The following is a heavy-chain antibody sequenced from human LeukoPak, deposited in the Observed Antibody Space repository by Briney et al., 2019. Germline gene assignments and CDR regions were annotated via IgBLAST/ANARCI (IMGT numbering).Heavy chain of an antibody. CDR2: ISYDGSNK. CDR1: GFTFSNYA. Sequence: PGGSLRLSCAAAGFTFSNYAMHWVRQAPGKGLEWVAVISYDGSNKHYADSVKGLFTISRDNPKNTLYLQMHSLRAEDTAVYYCARDLCFDCLPQPSNYFDPWGQGTLVTVSS. J-gene: IGHJ5*02. D-gene: IGHD3-9*01. V-gene: IGHV3-30-3*01. CDR3: ARDLCFDCLPQPSNYFDP.